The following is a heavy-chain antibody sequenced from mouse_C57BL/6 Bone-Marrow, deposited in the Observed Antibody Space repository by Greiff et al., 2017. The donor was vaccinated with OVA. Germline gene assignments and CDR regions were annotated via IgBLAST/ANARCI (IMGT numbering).Heavy chain of an antibody. Sequence: LKPGAELVKPGASVKMSCKASGYTFTSYWITWVKQRPGQGLEWIGDIYPGSGSTNYNEKFKSKATLTVDTSSSTAYMQLSSLTSEDSAVYYCARSYYGSSYWYFDVWGTGTTVTVSS. CDR3: ARSYYGSSYWYFDV. V-gene: IGHV1-55*01. D-gene: IGHD1-1*01. J-gene: IGHJ1*03. CDR1: GYTFTSYW. CDR2: IYPGSGST.